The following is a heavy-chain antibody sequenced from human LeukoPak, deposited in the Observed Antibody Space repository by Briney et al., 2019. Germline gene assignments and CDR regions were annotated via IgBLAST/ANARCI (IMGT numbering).Heavy chain of an antibody. CDR2: ISGSGGST. Sequence: GGSLRLSCAASGFTFSSYAMSWVRQAPGKGLGWVSAISGSGGSTYYADSVKGRFTISRDNSKNTLYLQMNSLRAEDTAVYYCTRRLDYGGNSEGPWGQGTLVTVSS. D-gene: IGHD4-23*01. J-gene: IGHJ4*02. CDR3: TRRLDYGGNSEGP. V-gene: IGHV3-23*01. CDR1: GFTFSSYA.